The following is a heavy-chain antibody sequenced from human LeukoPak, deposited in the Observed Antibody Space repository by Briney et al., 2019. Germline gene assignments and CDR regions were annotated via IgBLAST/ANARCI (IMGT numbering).Heavy chain of an antibody. D-gene: IGHD4-23*01. J-gene: IGHJ6*03. CDR3: ARSKDYGGNEKYYYYMDV. CDR1: GGSISSYY. Sequence: SETLSLTCTAPGGSISSYYWSWIRQPPGKGLEWIGYIYYSGSTNYNPSLKSRVTISVDTSKNQFSLKLSSVTAADTAVYYCARSKDYGGNEKYYYYMDVWGKGTTVTVSS. V-gene: IGHV4-59*01. CDR2: IYYSGST.